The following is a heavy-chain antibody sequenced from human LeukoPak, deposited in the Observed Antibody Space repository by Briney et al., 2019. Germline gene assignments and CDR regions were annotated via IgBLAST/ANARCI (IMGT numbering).Heavy chain of an antibody. V-gene: IGHV3-30*02. CDR1: GFTFSSYG. J-gene: IGHJ4*02. Sequence: GGSLRLSCAASGFTFSSYGMHWVRQAPGKGLEWVAFIRYDGSNKYYADSVKGRFTISRDNSKNTLYLQMNSLRAEDTAVYYCAKNKYYYDSSAYLDYWGQGTLVTVSS. CDR3: AKNKYYYDSSAYLDY. D-gene: IGHD3-22*01. CDR2: IRYDGSNK.